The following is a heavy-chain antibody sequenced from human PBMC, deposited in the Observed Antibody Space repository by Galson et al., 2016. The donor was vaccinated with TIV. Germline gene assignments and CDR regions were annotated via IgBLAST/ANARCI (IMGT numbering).Heavy chain of an antibody. J-gene: IGHJ5*02. CDR3: ATWDYHDNWFHP. CDR2: IKNKTDGGTT. D-gene: IGHD1-7*01. CDR1: GFTFSNVW. V-gene: IGHV3-15*01. Sequence: SLRLSCAASGFTFSNVWMNWFRQAPGMGLEWVGRIKNKTDGGTTDYGAPVKGRFTISRDDSKSTVYLQMNSLNREDTGVYYCATWDYHDNWFHPWGQGTLVTVSS.